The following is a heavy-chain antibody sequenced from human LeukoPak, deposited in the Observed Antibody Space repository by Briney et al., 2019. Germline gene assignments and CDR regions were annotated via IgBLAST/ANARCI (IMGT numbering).Heavy chain of an antibody. CDR2: ISSRGTTT. V-gene: IGHV3-48*03. CDR3: ARAQWRRPDY. J-gene: IGHJ4*02. Sequence: PGGSLRLSCAASGFTFSSYEMNWVRQAPGKGLEWVSYISSRGTTTYYADSVKGRFTISRDNAKNSLYLQMNSLRIEDTAVYYCARAQWRRPDYWGQGTLVTVSS. D-gene: IGHD6-19*01. CDR1: GFTFSSYE.